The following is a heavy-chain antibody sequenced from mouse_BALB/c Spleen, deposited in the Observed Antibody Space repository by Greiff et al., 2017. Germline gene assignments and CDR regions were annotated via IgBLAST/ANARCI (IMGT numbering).Heavy chain of an antibody. CDR1: GYAFSSYW. CDR2: IYPGDGDT. V-gene: IGHV1-80*01. CDR3: ARTGTRDFDV. D-gene: IGHD4-1*01. Sequence: LVESGAELVRPGSSVKISCKASGYAFSSYWMNWVKQRPGQGLEWIGQIYPGDGDTNYNGKFKGKATLTADKSSSTAYMQLSSLTSEDSAVYFCARTGTRDFDVWGAGTTVTVSS. J-gene: IGHJ1*01.